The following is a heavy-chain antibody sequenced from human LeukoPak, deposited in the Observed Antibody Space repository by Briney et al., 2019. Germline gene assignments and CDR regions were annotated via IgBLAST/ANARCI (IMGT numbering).Heavy chain of an antibody. Sequence: ASVKVSCKASGYIFSIYAMIWVRQAPGQGLEWMGWINTNTGNPTYAQGFTGRFVFSLDTSVSTAYLQISSLKAEDTAVYYCARATTYYDSSGYSYRYYYYYMDVWGKGTTVTVSS. J-gene: IGHJ6*03. V-gene: IGHV7-4-1*02. CDR3: ARATTYYDSSGYSYRYYYYYMDV. CDR1: GYIFSIYA. CDR2: INTNTGNP. D-gene: IGHD3-22*01.